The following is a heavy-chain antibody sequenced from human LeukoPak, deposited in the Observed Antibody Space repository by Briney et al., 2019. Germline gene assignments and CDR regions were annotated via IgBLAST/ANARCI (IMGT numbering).Heavy chain of an antibody. CDR3: AKDRGSSWYYSDY. V-gene: IGHV3-23*01. D-gene: IGHD6-13*01. CDR2: ISGSGGST. Sequence: PGGSLRLSCAASGFTFSSYAMSWVRQAPGKGLEWVSAISGSGGSTYYADSVEGRFTISRDNSKNTLYLQMNSLRAEDTAVYYCAKDRGSSWYYSDYWGQGTLVTVSS. J-gene: IGHJ4*02. CDR1: GFTFSSYA.